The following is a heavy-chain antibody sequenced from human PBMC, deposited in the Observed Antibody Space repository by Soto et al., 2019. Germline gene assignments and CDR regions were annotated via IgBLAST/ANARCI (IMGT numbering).Heavy chain of an antibody. CDR1: GYTFTGYY. D-gene: IGHD3-16*01. J-gene: IGHJ4*02. CDR2: INPNSGGT. CDR3: ALRTGDVFSFDY. V-gene: IGHV1-2*02. Sequence: ASVKVSCKASGYTFTGYYMHWVRQAPGQGLEWMGWINPNSGGTNYAQKFQGRVTMTRDTSISTAYVELSRLRSDDTAVYYCALRTGDVFSFDYWGQGTLVTVSS.